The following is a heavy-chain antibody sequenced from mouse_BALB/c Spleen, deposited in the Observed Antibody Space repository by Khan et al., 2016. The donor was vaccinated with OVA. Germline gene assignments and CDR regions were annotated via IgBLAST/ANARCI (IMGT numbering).Heavy chain of an antibody. CDR2: ISYSGNT. D-gene: IGHD2-3*01. Sequence: EVQLQESGPGLVKPSQSLSLTCTVTGYSITSDYAWNWLRQFPGNKLEWMGFISYSGNTNYNPSLKSRITITRDTSKNQFFLQLNSVTTEDTATYYCARVDGGGFDYWGQGTTLTVSA. J-gene: IGHJ2*01. V-gene: IGHV3-2*02. CDR1: GYSITSDYA. CDR3: ARVDGGGFDY.